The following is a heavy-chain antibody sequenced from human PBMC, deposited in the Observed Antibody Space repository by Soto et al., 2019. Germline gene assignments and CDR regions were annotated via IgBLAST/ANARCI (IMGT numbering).Heavy chain of an antibody. CDR2: ISGSGGST. D-gene: IGHD3-9*01. Sequence: EVQLLESGGGLVQPGGSLRLSCAASGFTFSSYAMSWVRQAPGKGLEWVSAISGSGGSTYYADSVKGRFTISRDNTKNTLYLQMNSLRAEDTDVYYCAKDGGLRYFYWLFHDYMDVWGKGTTVTVSS. CDR3: AKDGGLRYFYWLFHDYMDV. CDR1: GFTFSSYA. J-gene: IGHJ6*03. V-gene: IGHV3-23*01.